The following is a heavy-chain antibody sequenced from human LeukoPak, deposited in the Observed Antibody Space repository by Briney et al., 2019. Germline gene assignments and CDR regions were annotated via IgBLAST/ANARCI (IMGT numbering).Heavy chain of an antibody. D-gene: IGHD4-23*01. CDR3: ARDSRSVVTPEYDY. Sequence: ASVKVSCKVSGYTLTELSMHWVRQAPGKGLEWMGGFDPEDGETIYAQKFQGRVTMTRDMSTSTVYMELSSLRSEDTAVYYCARDSRSVVTPEYDYWGQGTLVTVSS. CDR1: GYTLTELS. CDR2: FDPEDGET. V-gene: IGHV1-24*01. J-gene: IGHJ4*02.